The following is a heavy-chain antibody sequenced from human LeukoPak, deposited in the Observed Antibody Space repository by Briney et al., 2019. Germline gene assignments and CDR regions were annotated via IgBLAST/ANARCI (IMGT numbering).Heavy chain of an antibody. Sequence: ASVKVSCKASGYTFTGYYMHWVRQASGQGLEWMGWINPNSGGTNYAQKFQGRVTMTRDTSISTAYMELSRLRSDDTAVYYCARGSSTRTRYYYMDVWGKGTTVTVSS. D-gene: IGHD2-2*01. CDR3: ARGSSTRTRYYYMDV. CDR2: INPNSGGT. J-gene: IGHJ6*03. V-gene: IGHV1-2*02. CDR1: GYTFTGYY.